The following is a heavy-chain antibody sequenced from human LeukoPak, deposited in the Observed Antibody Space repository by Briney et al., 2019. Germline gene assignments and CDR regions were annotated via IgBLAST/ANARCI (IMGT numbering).Heavy chain of an antibody. J-gene: IGHJ4*02. CDR1: GFTFSSYA. CDR3: AKDVSRILTGARNYFDS. CDR2: IRYDERNK. Sequence: GGSLRLSCEASGFTFSSYAMHWVRPAPGKGLEWVAFIRYDERNKYYSDSVKGRFTISRDNSKNTLYLQMNSLRAEDTAVYYCAKDVSRILTGARNYFDSWGQGTLVTVSS. D-gene: IGHD3-9*01. V-gene: IGHV3-30*02.